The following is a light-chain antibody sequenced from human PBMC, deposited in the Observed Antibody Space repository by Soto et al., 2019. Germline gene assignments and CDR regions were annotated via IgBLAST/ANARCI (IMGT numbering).Light chain of an antibody. V-gene: IGKV3-20*01. CDR2: GAS. J-gene: IGKJ2*01. Sequence: ETVLTQSPGTLSLSPGERATLSCRASQSVSSSYLAWYQQKPGQAPRLLIYGASSRATGIPDRFSGSGSGTDFTLTISRLEPEDFAVYYCQQYGSSPLYTFGQGTKREIK. CDR3: QQYGSSPLYT. CDR1: QSVSSSY.